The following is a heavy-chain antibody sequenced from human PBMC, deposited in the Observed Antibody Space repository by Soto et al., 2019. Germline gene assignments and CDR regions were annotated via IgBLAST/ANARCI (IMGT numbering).Heavy chain of an antibody. J-gene: IGHJ4*02. Sequence: QVQLVQSGAEVKKPESSVKVSCTAPGGTFSTYAISWVRQAPGQGLEWMGGIIPMFGTANYAQRFQDRVTIPQDASTNTVYMALSSLRSEDTAAYCCASGIQLWLRRINNGYSGWGQGTLVTVSS. CDR3: ASGIQLWLRRINNGYSG. CDR2: IIPMFGTA. V-gene: IGHV1-69*05. CDR1: GGTFSTYA. D-gene: IGHD5-18*01.